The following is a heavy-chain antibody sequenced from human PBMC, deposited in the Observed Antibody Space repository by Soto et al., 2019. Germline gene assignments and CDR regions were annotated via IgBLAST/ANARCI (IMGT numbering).Heavy chain of an antibody. J-gene: IGHJ3*02. D-gene: IGHD3-22*01. CDR3: ARAGLDYYDSSGYSDAFDI. CDR2: IYHSGST. Sequence: QVQLQESGPGLVKPSGTLSLTCAVSGGSISSSNWWSWVRQPPGKGLEGIGEIYHSGSTNYNPSLKSRVTISVDKSKNQFSLKLSSVTAADTAVYYCARAGLDYYDSSGYSDAFDIWGQGTMVTVSS. V-gene: IGHV4-4*02. CDR1: GGSISSSNW.